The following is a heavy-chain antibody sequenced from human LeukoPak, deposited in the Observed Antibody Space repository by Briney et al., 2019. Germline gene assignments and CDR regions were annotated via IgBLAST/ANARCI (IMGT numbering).Heavy chain of an antibody. V-gene: IGHV1-2*04. D-gene: IGHD3-3*01. CDR2: INPNSGGT. CDR1: GYIFTGYY. J-gene: IGHJ4*02. Sequence: ASVKVSCKASGYIFTGYYMHWVRQAPGQGLEWMGWINPNSGGTNYAQKFQGWVTMTRDTSISTAYMELSSLRSDDTAVYYCARGRRFLESHFDYWGQGTLVTVSS. CDR3: ARGRRFLESHFDY.